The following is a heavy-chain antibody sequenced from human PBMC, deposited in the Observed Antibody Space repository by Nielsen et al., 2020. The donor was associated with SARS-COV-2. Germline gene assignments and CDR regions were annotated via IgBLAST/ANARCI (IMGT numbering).Heavy chain of an antibody. D-gene: IGHD5-18*01. CDR1: GGSISSYY. V-gene: IGHV4-59*01. Sequence: GSLRLSCTVSGGSISSYYWSWIRQPPGKGLEWIGYIYYSGSTNYNPSLKSRVTISVDTSKNQFSLKLSSVTAADTAVYYCARVDTAMAYDAFDIWGQGTMVIVSS. J-gene: IGHJ3*02. CDR2: IYYSGST. CDR3: ARVDTAMAYDAFDI.